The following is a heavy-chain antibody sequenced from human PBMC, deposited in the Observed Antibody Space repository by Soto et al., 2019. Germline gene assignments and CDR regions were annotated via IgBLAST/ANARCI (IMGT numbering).Heavy chain of an antibody. CDR2: IIPIFGTS. Sequence: QVQLVQSGAEVKKPGSSVKVSCKASGGTFDTHAISWVRQAPGQGLEWMGGIIPIFGTSDYAQKFQGRVTITADESTSTAYMDLRSLRSQDTAVYYCAIRVHDGIGGNYYYAMDVWGQGTTVTVSS. CDR1: GGTFDTHA. J-gene: IGHJ6*02. D-gene: IGHD1-26*01. V-gene: IGHV1-69*12. CDR3: AIRVHDGIGGNYYYAMDV.